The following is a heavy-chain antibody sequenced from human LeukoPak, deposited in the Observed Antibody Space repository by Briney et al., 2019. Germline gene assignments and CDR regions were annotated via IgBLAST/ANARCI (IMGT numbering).Heavy chain of an antibody. CDR1: GFTFSSYA. CDR3: AKGGPAGDVWGSCRLQNYFDY. D-gene: IGHD3-16*02. CDR2: ISGSGGST. Sequence: GGSLRLSCAASGFTFSSYAMSWVRQAPGKGLEWVSAISGSGGSTYYADSVKGRFTISRDNSKNTLYLQMNSLRAEDTAVYYCAKGGPAGDVWGSCRLQNYFDYWGQGTLVTVSS. V-gene: IGHV3-23*01. J-gene: IGHJ4*02.